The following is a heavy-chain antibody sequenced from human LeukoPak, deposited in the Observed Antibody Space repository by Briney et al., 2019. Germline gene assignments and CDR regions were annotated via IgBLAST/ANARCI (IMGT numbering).Heavy chain of an antibody. J-gene: IGHJ4*02. Sequence: SETLSLTCTVSGGSISSSSHYWGWIRQPPGKGLEWIGSASYSGSTFYNSSLKSRVTISVDTSKNQFSLKLSSVTAADTAVYYCARYISSGNDYWGQGSLVTVSS. CDR2: ASYSGST. CDR1: GGSISSSSHY. V-gene: IGHV4-39*01. D-gene: IGHD6-13*01. CDR3: ARYISSGNDY.